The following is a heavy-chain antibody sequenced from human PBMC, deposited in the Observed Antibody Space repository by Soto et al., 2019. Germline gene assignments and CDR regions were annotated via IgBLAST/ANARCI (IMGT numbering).Heavy chain of an antibody. CDR3: ARVLEGKFYYESSGF. D-gene: IGHD3-22*01. CDR2: ISPISGGT. V-gene: IGHV1-2*02. Sequence: ASVKVSCKASGYTFTGYYIHWVRQAPGQGPEWMGEISPISGGTKYAQKFQGRVTMTRDTCTSTAYMELSSLRSDDTAVYYCARVLEGKFYYESSGFGGQGTLVTVPQ. CDR1: GYTFTGYY. J-gene: IGHJ4*02.